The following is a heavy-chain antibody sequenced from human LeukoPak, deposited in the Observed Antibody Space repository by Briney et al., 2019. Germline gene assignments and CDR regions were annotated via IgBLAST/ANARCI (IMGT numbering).Heavy chain of an antibody. CDR1: GFTFSTYS. CDR3: ARRYGDYGDYPVWFDP. CDR2: ISSSSSTI. D-gene: IGHD4-17*01. J-gene: IGHJ5*02. Sequence: GGSLRLSCADSGFTFSTYSMNWVRQAPGKGLEWVSYISSSSSTICYADSVKGRFTISRDNAKNSLYLQMNSLRAEDTAVYYCARRYGDYGDYPVWFDPWGQGTLVTVSS. V-gene: IGHV3-48*01.